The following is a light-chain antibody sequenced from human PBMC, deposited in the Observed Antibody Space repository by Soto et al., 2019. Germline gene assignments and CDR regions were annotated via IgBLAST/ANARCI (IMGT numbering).Light chain of an antibody. V-gene: IGKV1-5*03. Sequence: DLQMTQSPSTRSASVGDSVTITCRASQTFGRWLAWYQQKPGKAPKLLIYKASSLESGVPSRFSGGGIGTEFSLSISSLQPDDFATYYCQQYSTYPYIFGQGTKVDI. CDR3: QQYSTYPYI. CDR1: QTFGRW. J-gene: IGKJ2*01. CDR2: KAS.